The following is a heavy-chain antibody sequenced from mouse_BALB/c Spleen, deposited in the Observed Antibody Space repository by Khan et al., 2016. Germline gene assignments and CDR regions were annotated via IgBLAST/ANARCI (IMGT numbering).Heavy chain of an antibody. Sequence: QVQLKESGPGLVQPSQSLSITCTVTDFSLTSYGVHWVRQSPGKGLEWLGVIWSGGTTDYNAAFISRLSISKDNSKSQVFFKMNSLQANDTAIYYCATRDYRYALAYWGQGTLVTVSA. CDR2: IWSGGTT. CDR3: ATRDYRYALAY. J-gene: IGHJ3*01. V-gene: IGHV2-2*02. D-gene: IGHD2-14*01. CDR1: DFSLTSYG.